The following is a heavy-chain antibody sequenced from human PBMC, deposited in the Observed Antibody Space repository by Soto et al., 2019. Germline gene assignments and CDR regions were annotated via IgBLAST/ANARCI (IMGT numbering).Heavy chain of an antibody. J-gene: IGHJ6*02. V-gene: IGHV1-69*13. CDR3: ARVYYGSGPSIYYYYGMDV. Sequence: ASVKVSCKASGGTFSSYAISWVRQAPGQGLEWMGGIIPIFGTANYAQKFQGRVTITADESTSTAYMELSSLRSEDTAVYYCARVYYGSGPSIYYYYGMDVWGQGTTVTVSS. D-gene: IGHD3-10*01. CDR1: GGTFSSYA. CDR2: IIPIFGTA.